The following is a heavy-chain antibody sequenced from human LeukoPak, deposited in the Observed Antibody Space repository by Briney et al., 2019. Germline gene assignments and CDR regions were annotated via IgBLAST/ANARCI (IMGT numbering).Heavy chain of an antibody. CDR1: GGPFSGYY. V-gene: IGHV3-23*01. D-gene: IGHD6-19*01. CDR2: ISGSGGNT. J-gene: IGHJ4*02. Sequence: ETLSLTCAVYGGPFSGYYWSWVRQAPGKGLEWVATISGSGGNTYYADSVKGRFTISRDNSKNTLYLQMNSLRAEDTAVYYCAKDHQWRIRRNYFDYWGQGTLVTVSS. CDR3: AKDHQWRIRRNYFDY.